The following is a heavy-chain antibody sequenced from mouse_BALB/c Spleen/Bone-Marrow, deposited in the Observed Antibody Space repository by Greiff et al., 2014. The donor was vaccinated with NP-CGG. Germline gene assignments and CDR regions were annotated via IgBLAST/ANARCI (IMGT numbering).Heavy chain of an antibody. V-gene: IGHV5-17*02. CDR1: GFTFSSFG. D-gene: IGHD4-1*01. CDR3: TRGGNWEDFDY. J-gene: IGHJ2*01. CDR2: ISSGSSTI. Sequence: DVQLQESGGGLVQPGGSRKLSCAASGFTFSSFGMHWVRQAPERGLEWVAYISSGSSTIFYADTVKGRSTISRDNPKNTLFLQMTSLRSEDTAMYYCTRGGNWEDFDYWGQGTTLTVSS.